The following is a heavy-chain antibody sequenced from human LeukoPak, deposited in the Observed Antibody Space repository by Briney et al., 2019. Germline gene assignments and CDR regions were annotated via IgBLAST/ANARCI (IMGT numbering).Heavy chain of an antibody. V-gene: IGHV1-46*01. D-gene: IGHD2-2*01. CDR2: INPSGGST. Sequence: ASVKVSCKASGYTLTSYYMHWVRQAPGQGLEWMGIINPSGGSTSYAQKFQGRVTMTGDTSTSTVYMELSSLRSEDTAVYYCARGSDVVVPAAKGDWFDPWGQGTLVTVSS. CDR3: ARGSDVVVPAAKGDWFDP. J-gene: IGHJ5*02. CDR1: GYTLTSYY.